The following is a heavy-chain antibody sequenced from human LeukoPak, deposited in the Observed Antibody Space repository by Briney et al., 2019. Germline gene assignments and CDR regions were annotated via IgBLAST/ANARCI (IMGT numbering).Heavy chain of an antibody. CDR2: IIPIFGTA. Sequence: GASVKVSCKASGGTFSSYAISWVRQAPGQGLEWMGGIIPIFGTANYAQKFQGRVTITTDESTSTAYMELSSLRSEDTAVYYCARDGTYNWNSRYFDLWGRGTLVTVSS. J-gene: IGHJ2*01. CDR1: GGTFSSYA. D-gene: IGHD1-7*01. V-gene: IGHV1-69*05. CDR3: ARDGTYNWNSRYFDL.